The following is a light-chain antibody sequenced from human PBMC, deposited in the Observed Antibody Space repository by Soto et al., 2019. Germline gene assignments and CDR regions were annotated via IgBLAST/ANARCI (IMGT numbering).Light chain of an antibody. CDR2: EGS. Sequence: QSALTQPASVSGSPGQSITISCTGTSSDVGSYNLVSWYQQHPGKAPKLMIYEGSKRPSGVSNRFSGSKSGNTASLTISGLQAEDEGDYYCCSYAGSSTCWVFGGGTKLTVL. CDR3: CSYAGSSTCWV. V-gene: IGLV2-23*01. CDR1: SSDVGSYNL. J-gene: IGLJ3*02.